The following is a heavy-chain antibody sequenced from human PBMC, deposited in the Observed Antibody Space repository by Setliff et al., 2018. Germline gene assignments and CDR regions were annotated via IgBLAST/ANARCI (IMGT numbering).Heavy chain of an antibody. J-gene: IGHJ4*02. CDR2: IIGNSLTI. CDR1: GFNFNLYN. CDR3: ARDEVNCSGSKCYSGFDS. D-gene: IGHD2-15*01. Sequence: SGESLKISCAASGFNFNLYNMNWVRQAPGKGLEWVSYIIGNSLTIHYADSVRGRFTVSRDNARNSLYLQMNNLRAEDTAVYYCARDEVNCSGSKCYSGFDSWGQGTLVTVSS. V-gene: IGHV3-48*01.